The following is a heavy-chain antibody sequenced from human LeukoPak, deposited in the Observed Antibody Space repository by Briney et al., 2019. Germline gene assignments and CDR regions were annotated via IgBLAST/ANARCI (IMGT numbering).Heavy chain of an antibody. CDR1: GASINSHY. CDR2: VFSDGAT. Sequence: PSETLSLTCTVSGASINSHYFTWIRQPAGKGLEWIGRVFSDGATDYNPSLQSRVTMSLDTSKNQVSLKLSSVAAADTAVYYCARTFCSGGNCFHFDYWGQGTLVTVSS. J-gene: IGHJ4*02. V-gene: IGHV4-4*07. CDR3: ARTFCSGGNCFHFDY. D-gene: IGHD2-15*01.